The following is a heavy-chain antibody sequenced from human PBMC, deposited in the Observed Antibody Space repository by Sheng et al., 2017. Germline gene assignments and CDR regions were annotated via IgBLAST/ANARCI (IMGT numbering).Heavy chain of an antibody. CDR2: IGTAGDT. CDR1: GFTFSSYD. D-gene: IGHD6-19*01. V-gene: IGHV3-13*01. J-gene: IGHJ6*02. Sequence: EVQLVESGGGLVQPGGSLRLSCAASGFTFSSYDMHWVRQATGKGLEWVSAIGTAGDTYYPGSVKGRFTISRENAKNSLYLQMNSLRAGDTAVYYCARDRGSAVADYGMDVWGQGTTVTVSS. CDR3: ARDRGSAVADYGMDV.